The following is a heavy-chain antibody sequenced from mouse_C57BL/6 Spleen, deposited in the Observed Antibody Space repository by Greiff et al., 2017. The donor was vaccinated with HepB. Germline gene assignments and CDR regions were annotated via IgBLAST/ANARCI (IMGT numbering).Heavy chain of an antibody. CDR3: ARPPYGSRYGWYFDV. Sequence: VQLQQSGAELVKPGASVKLSCKASGYTFTSYWMHWVKQRPGRGLEWIGRIDPNSGGTKYNEKFKSKATLTVDKPSSTAYMQLSSLTSEDSAVYYGARPPYGSRYGWYFDVWGTGTTVTVSS. CDR1: GYTFTSYW. V-gene: IGHV1-72*01. D-gene: IGHD1-1*01. J-gene: IGHJ1*03. CDR2: IDPNSGGT.